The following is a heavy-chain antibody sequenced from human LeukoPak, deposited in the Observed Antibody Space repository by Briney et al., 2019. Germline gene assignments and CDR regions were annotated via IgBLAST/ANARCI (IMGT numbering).Heavy chain of an antibody. J-gene: IGHJ4*02. CDR1: GFTFSNYP. D-gene: IGHD6-19*01. Sequence: PGGSLRLSCAASGFTFSNYPMSWVRQAPGEGLEWVSYISTSSSTIYYADSVKGRFTISRDNAKNALYLQMSSLRVEDTAVYYCTRQVHTHTSGWYWGRGTLVTVSS. V-gene: IGHV3-48*01. CDR2: ISTSSSTI. CDR3: TRQVHTHTSGWY.